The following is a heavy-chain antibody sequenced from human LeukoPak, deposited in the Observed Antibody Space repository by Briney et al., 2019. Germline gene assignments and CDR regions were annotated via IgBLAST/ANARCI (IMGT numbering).Heavy chain of an antibody. V-gene: IGHV3-33*06. Sequence: GGSLRLSCAASGFTFSSYGMHWVRQAPGKGLEWVAVIWYDGSNKYYADSVKGRFTISRDNSKNTLYLQMNSLRAEDTAVYYCAKIGDYCSGGSCRYYFDYWGQGTLVTVSS. CDR2: IWYDGSNK. CDR1: GFTFSSYG. D-gene: IGHD2-15*01. J-gene: IGHJ4*02. CDR3: AKIGDYCSGGSCRYYFDY.